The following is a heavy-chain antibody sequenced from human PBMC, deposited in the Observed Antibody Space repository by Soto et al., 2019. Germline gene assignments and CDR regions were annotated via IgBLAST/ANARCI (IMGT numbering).Heavy chain of an antibody. D-gene: IGHD2-15*01. J-gene: IGHJ5*02. CDR2: ISSGGNT. V-gene: IGHV3-23*01. CDR1: GFTFSTYS. Sequence: GGSLRLSCAASGFTFSTYSMNWVRQAPGKGLEWVSYISSGGNTYYADSVKGRFTISRDNSKNTLYLQMNSLRAEDTAVYYCAKGGCSGGNCSPNWFDPWGQGTLVTVSS. CDR3: AKGGCSGGNCSPNWFDP.